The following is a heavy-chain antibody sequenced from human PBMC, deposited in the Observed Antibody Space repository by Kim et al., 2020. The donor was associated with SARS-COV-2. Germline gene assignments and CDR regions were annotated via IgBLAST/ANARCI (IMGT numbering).Heavy chain of an antibody. Sequence: GESLKISCKGSGYSFTSYWIGWVRQMPGKGLEWMGIIYPGDSDTRYSPSFQGQVTISADKSISTAYLQWSSLKASDTAMYYCARGSDRVLTGYYRYYYYGMDVWGQGTTVTVSS. V-gene: IGHV5-51*01. CDR2: IYPGDSDT. D-gene: IGHD3-9*01. CDR1: GYSFTSYW. CDR3: ARGSDRVLTGYYRYYYYGMDV. J-gene: IGHJ6*02.